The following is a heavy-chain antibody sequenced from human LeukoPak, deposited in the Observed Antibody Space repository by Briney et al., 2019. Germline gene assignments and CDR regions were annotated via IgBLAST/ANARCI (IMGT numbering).Heavy chain of an antibody. CDR3: ARDMTNYYGSGSYDY. CDR2: ISSSSSTI. V-gene: IGHV3-48*04. Sequence: GGSLRLSCAASGFTFSSYSMNWVRQAPGKGLEWVSYISSSSSTIYYADSVKGRFTISRDNAKNSLYLQMNSLRAEDTAVYYCARDMTNYYGSGSYDYWGQGTLVTVSS. D-gene: IGHD3-10*01. CDR1: GFTFSSYS. J-gene: IGHJ4*02.